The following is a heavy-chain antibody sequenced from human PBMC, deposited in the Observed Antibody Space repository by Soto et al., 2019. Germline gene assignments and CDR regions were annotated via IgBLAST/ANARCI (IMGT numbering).Heavy chain of an antibody. V-gene: IGHV4-31*02. CDR3: ARAPFYHENNAFYSYLGS. J-gene: IGHJ1*01. CDR2: IDYSGIT. CDR1: GGCIRSRGYY. Sequence: IVSGTSIVVGGCIRSRGYYWSWIRQHPKKGLEWIGYIDYSGITYYNPSLTSRFVISVDTSENKFSLKVRSLTAADTAVYYCARAPFYHENNAFYSYLGSWRPGILFTVSS. D-gene: IGHD3-22*01.